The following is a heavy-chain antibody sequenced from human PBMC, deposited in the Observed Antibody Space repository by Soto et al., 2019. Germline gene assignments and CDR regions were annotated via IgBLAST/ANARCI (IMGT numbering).Heavy chain of an antibody. CDR3: AREGIAAALDY. J-gene: IGHJ4*02. CDR1: GFTFSNYS. D-gene: IGHD6-13*01. V-gene: IGHV3-21*01. CDR2: ISSSSSYI. Sequence: EVQLVESGGGLVKPGGSLRLSCAASGFTFSNYSMNWVRQAPGKGLEWVSSISSSSSYIYYADSVKGRFTISRDNAKNSLYLQVNSLRAEDTAVYYCAREGIAAALDYWGQGTLVTVSS.